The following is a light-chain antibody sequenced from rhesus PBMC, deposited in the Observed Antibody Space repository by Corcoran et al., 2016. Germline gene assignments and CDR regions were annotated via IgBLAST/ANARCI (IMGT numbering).Light chain of an antibody. Sequence: EIVLTQSPGTLSLSPGERATLSCRASQSVSSSLAWYQQQPGQVPSLLIFGASNRATGIPDRFSASGSGTYFTLTISSLEPEDFAVYYCQQYSNWPLTFGGGTKLEIK. CDR1: QSVSSS. CDR2: GAS. CDR3: QQYSNWPLT. J-gene: IGKJ4*01. V-gene: IGKV3-42*03.